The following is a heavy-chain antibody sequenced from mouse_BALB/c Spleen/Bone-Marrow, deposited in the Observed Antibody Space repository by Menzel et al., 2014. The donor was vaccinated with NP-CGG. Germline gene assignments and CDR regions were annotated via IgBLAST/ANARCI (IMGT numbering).Heavy chain of an antibody. J-gene: IGHJ3*01. CDR1: GFSIKDIY. Sequence: EVKLVESGAELVRPGASVELSCTASGFSIKDIYMHWVKQRPEQGLEWIGRIDPANGNTKYDPKFQGKATITADTSSNTAYLQLSSLTSEDTAVYYCARRGDGYYAWFAYWGQGTLVTVSA. CDR2: IDPANGNT. CDR3: ARRGDGYYAWFAY. V-gene: IGHV14-3*02. D-gene: IGHD2-3*01.